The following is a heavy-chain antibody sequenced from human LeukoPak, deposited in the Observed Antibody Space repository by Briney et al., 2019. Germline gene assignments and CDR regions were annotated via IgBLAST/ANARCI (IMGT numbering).Heavy chain of an antibody. J-gene: IGHJ4*02. CDR3: ARVIGGAADY. D-gene: IGHD4-17*01. CDR2: INHSGST. V-gene: IGHV4-34*01. Sequence: SETLSLTCAVYGGSFSGYYWSWIRQPPGKGLEWIGEINHSGSTNYNPSLKSRVTISVDTSKNQFSLTLSSVTAADTAVYYCARVIGGAADYWGQGTLVTVSS. CDR1: GGSFSGYY.